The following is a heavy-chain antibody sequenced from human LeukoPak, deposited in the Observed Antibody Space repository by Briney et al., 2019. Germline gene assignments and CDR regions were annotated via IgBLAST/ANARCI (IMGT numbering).Heavy chain of an antibody. CDR1: GGSISSSSYY. J-gene: IGHJ4*02. Sequence: PSETLSLTCTVSGGSISSSSYYWGWIRQPPGKGLEWIGSIYYSGSTYYNPSLKSRVTISVDTSKNQFSLKLSSVTAADTAVYYCARDLGDSLYCSGGSCYGEGYYFDYWGQGTLVTVSS. V-gene: IGHV4-39*07. D-gene: IGHD2-15*01. CDR2: IYYSGST. CDR3: ARDLGDSLYCSGGSCYGEGYYFDY.